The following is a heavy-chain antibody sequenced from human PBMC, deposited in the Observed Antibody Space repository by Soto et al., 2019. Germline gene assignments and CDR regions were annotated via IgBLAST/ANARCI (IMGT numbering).Heavy chain of an antibody. Sequence: PSETLSLTCAVYGGSFSGYYWSWIRQPPGKGLEWIGEINHSGSTNYNPSLKSRVTISVDTSKNQFSLKLSSVTAADTAVYYCARGSRTYEFLSGYYRDAFDIWGPGTMVTVSS. D-gene: IGHD3-3*01. CDR2: INHSGST. CDR3: ARGSRTYEFLSGYYRDAFDI. CDR1: GGSFSGYY. J-gene: IGHJ3*02. V-gene: IGHV4-34*01.